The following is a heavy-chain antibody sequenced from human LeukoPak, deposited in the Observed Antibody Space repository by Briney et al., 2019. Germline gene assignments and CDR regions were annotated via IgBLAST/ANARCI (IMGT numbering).Heavy chain of an antibody. Sequence: PGGSLRLSCAASGFTFSDYYMSWIRQAPGRGLEWVSYISSSGTTICYADSVKGRFTISRDNAKNSLYLQMNSLRAEDTAVYYCARRRWCSSTYCPQPADYWGQGTLVTVSS. D-gene: IGHD2-2*01. J-gene: IGHJ4*02. V-gene: IGHV3-11*01. CDR3: ARRRWCSSTYCPQPADY. CDR2: ISSSGTTI. CDR1: GFTFSDYY.